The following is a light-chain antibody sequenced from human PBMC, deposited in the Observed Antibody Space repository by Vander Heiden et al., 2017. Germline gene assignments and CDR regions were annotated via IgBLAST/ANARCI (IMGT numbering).Light chain of an antibody. J-gene: IGKJ1*01. Sequence: AIQMTQSPSSLSASVGERVTITGRASKGIRNDLGWYQQKPGKAPKLLIYAASSLQRGVPSRFSGSGAGTDFTLTISSLQPEDFATYYCRQYDNYPWTFGQGTKVEIK. V-gene: IGKV1-6*01. CDR1: KGIRND. CDR2: AAS. CDR3: RQYDNYPWT.